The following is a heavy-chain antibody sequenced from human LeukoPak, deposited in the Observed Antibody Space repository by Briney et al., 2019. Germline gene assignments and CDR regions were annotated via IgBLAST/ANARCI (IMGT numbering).Heavy chain of an antibody. V-gene: IGHV4-34*01. CDR3: ARTDYGDYVDAFDI. CDR2: INHSGST. D-gene: IGHD4-17*01. J-gene: IGHJ3*02. CDR1: GGSFSGYY. Sequence: SETLSLTCAVYGGSFSGYYWSWIRQPPGKGLEWIGEINHSGSTNYNPSLKSRVTISVDTSKNQFSLKLGSVTAADTAVYYCARTDYGDYVDAFDIWGQGTMVTVSS.